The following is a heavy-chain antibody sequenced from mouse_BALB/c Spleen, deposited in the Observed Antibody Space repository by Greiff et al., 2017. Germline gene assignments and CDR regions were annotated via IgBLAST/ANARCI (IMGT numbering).Heavy chain of an antibody. J-gene: IGHJ4*01. D-gene: IGHD1-1*01. CDR1: GFTFSDYY. Sequence: DVHLVESGGGLVKPGGSLKLSCAASGFTFSDYYMYWVRQTPEKRLEWVATISDGGSYTYYPDSVKGRFTISRDNAKNNLYLQMSSLKSEDTAMYYCARGDLTTGYAMDYWGQGTSVTVSS. V-gene: IGHV5-4*02. CDR3: ARGDLTTGYAMDY. CDR2: ISDGGSYT.